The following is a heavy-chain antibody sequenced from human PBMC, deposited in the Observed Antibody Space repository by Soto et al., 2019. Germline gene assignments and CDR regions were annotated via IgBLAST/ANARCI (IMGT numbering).Heavy chain of an antibody. CDR3: SREHTEQQVTPFGY. J-gene: IGHJ4*02. D-gene: IGHD6-13*01. V-gene: IGHV3-9*01. CDR1: GFILDEYA. CDR2: ISWNSGSI. Sequence: PGGSLILSWAASGFILDEYAMHGVRQAPGKGLEWVSGISWNSGSIGYADSVKGRFTISRDNAKNSLYLQMNSLRAEDTALYYFSREHTEQQVTPFGYCGQGTLVAGS.